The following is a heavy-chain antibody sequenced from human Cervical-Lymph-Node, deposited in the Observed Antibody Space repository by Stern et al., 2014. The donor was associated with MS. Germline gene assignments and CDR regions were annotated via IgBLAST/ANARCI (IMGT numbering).Heavy chain of an antibody. CDR3: ARLDTRSFAY. Sequence: VQLVQSGAEVKKPGESLKISCQGSGYAFATYWIGWVRQKPGKGLEWMAGIYPGDSDSTYRSSFQGQVTISADKSINAAYLQWSSLTASDTAIYYCARLDTRSFAYWGQGTLVTVSS. CDR2: IYPGDSDS. CDR1: GYAFATYW. V-gene: IGHV5-51*03. D-gene: IGHD2-2*01. J-gene: IGHJ4*02.